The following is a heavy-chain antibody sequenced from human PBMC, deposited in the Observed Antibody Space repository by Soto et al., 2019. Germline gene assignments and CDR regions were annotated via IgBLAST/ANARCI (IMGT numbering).Heavy chain of an antibody. CDR1: GDFIGSGDYY. CDR2: IYKTGKT. D-gene: IGHD6-6*01. V-gene: IGHV4-30-4*01. Sequence: QVHLQESGPGLLKPSQTLSLTCDVSGDFIGSGDYYWTWIRQPPGKGLEYIGYIYKTGKTYYNPSLKIRPFISLDTFKSQFFLRLTSVTAADTAMYYCARSLSSSSGYFDPWGQGTLVTVSS. J-gene: IGHJ5*02. CDR3: ARSLSSSSGYFDP.